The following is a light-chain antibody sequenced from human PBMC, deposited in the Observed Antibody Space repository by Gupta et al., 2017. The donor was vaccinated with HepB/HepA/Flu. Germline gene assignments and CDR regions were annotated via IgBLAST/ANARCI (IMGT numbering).Light chain of an antibody. V-gene: IGLV3-19*01. CDR2: GKN. Sequence: SSELTQDPAVSVALGQTVRTTCQGDSLRSYYASWYQQKPGQAPVLVIYGKNSRPSGIPDRFSGSNSGNTASLTITGAQAEDEADYYCHSRDSSGNHRYVFGGGTKVTVL. CDR1: SLRSYY. J-gene: IGLJ1*01. CDR3: HSRDSSGNHRYV.